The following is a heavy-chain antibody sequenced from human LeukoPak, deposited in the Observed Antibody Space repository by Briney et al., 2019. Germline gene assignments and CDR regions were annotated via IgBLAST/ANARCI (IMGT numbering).Heavy chain of an antibody. Sequence: SETLSLTCAVYGGSFSGYYWSWIRQPPGKGLEWIGEINHSGSTNYNPSLKSRVTTSVDTSKNQSSLKLSSVTAADTAVYYCARRIVVVPAAMAGYYYGMDVWGQGTTVTVSS. J-gene: IGHJ6*02. D-gene: IGHD2-2*01. CDR2: INHSGST. CDR1: GGSFSGYY. V-gene: IGHV4-34*01. CDR3: ARRIVVVPAAMAGYYYGMDV.